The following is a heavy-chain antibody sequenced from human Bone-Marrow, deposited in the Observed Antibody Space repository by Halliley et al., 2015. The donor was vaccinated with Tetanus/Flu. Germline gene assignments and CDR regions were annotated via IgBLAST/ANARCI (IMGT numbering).Heavy chain of an antibody. V-gene: IGHV4-34*11. CDR3: AREHLRVGEPTFDY. CDR2: VYHSGSP. Sequence: LDWIGYVYHSGSPNHTPSLKSRVPISVDTSKNLFSLNLSSVTAADTAVYFCAREHLRVGEPTFDYWGPGILVTVSS. J-gene: IGHJ4*02. D-gene: IGHD1-26*01.